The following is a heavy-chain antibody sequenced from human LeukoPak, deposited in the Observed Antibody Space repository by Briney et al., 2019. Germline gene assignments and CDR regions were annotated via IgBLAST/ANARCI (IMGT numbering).Heavy chain of an antibody. Sequence: PGGSLRLSCAASGFTFSSYGMSWVRQAPGKGLEWVSVIYSGGSTYYADSVKGRFTIPRDNSKNTLYLQMNSLRAEDTAVYYCARDRVGYYGSGSYYSWGQGTLVTVSS. CDR2: IYSGGST. CDR1: GFTFSSYG. CDR3: ARDRVGYYGSGSYYS. J-gene: IGHJ5*02. D-gene: IGHD3-10*01. V-gene: IGHV3-53*01.